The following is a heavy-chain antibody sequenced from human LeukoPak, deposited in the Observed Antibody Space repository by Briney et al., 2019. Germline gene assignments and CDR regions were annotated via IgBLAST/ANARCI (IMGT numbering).Heavy chain of an antibody. J-gene: IGHJ6*03. V-gene: IGHV4-4*07. CDR1: GGSISSYY. D-gene: IGHD5-18*01. CDR3: AGGYSYGSTYYYMDV. Sequence: PSETLSLTCTVSGGSISSYYWSWIRQPAGKGLEWIGRIYTSGSTNYNPSLKSRVTISVDTSKNQFSLKLSSVTAADTAVYYCAGGYSYGSTYYYMDVWGKGTTVTISS. CDR2: IYTSGST.